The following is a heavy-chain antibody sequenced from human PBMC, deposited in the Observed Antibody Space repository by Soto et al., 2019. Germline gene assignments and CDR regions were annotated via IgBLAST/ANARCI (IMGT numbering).Heavy chain of an antibody. V-gene: IGHV1-69*02. CDR1: GGTFSSYT. D-gene: IGHD3-10*01. J-gene: IGHJ6*02. Sequence: QVQLMQSGAEVKKPGSSVKVSCKGSGGTFSSYTISWVRQAPGQGLEWMGRIIPILGIANHAQKFQGRVTITADKSTSTAYMELSSLSSEDTAVYYCARFRGSYGMDVWGQGTTVTVSS. CDR2: IIPILGIA. CDR3: ARFRGSYGMDV.